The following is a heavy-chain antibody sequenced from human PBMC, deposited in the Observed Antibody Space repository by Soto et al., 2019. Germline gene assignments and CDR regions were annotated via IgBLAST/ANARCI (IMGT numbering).Heavy chain of an antibody. CDR2: ISVTGDT. CDR3: ANSLSTATSFDL. V-gene: IGHV3-23*01. Sequence: PGGSLRLSCAASGFTFSSYAMNWVRQAPGKGPEWVSHISVTGDTYYADSVKGRFTISRDNSKNTLFLQMNSLRAEDTAVYYCANSLSTATSFDLWGLGTPVTVSS. J-gene: IGHJ4*02. CDR1: GFTFSSYA.